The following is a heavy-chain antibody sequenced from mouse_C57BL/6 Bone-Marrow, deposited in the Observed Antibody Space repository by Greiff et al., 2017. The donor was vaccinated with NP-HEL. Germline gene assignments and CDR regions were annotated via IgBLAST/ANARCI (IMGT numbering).Heavy chain of an antibody. CDR1: GYAFSSYW. Sequence: QVQLQQSGAELVKPGASVKISCKASGYAFSSYWMNWVKQRPGKGLEWIGQIYPGDGDTNYNGKFKGKATLTADKSSSTAYMQLSSLTSEDSAVYFCARSRYYGSGPHLDYWGQGTTLTVSS. D-gene: IGHD1-1*01. J-gene: IGHJ2*01. CDR3: ARSRYYGSGPHLDY. V-gene: IGHV1-80*01. CDR2: IYPGDGDT.